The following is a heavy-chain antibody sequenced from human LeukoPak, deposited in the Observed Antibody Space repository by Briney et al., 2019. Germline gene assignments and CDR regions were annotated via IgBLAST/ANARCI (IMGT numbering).Heavy chain of an antibody. CDR2: ISSNGGST. V-gene: IGHV3-64*01. Sequence: GGSLRLSCAASGFTFSSYAMHWVRQAPGKGLEYVSAISSNGGSTYYANSVKGRFTISRDNSKNTLYLKMGSLRAEDMAVYYCARGDFWNGYMDVWGKGTTVTVSS. D-gene: IGHD3-3*01. J-gene: IGHJ6*03. CDR3: ARGDFWNGYMDV. CDR1: GFTFSSYA.